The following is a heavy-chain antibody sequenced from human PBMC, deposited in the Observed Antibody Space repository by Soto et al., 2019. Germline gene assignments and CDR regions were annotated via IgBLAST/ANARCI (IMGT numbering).Heavy chain of an antibody. CDR1: GGSIISYY. V-gene: IGHV4-59*08. Sequence: QVQLQESGPGLVKPSETLSLTCTVSGGSIISYYWSLISQPPGNGLEWIGDIDYSGSTNYNPSLKGRVNMSVDTSRNQCSLKLSSVTAADTAVYYCASRRCSSSRCYSSLDFWCQGTLVTVSS. J-gene: IGHJ4*02. CDR2: IDYSGST. D-gene: IGHD2-2*01. CDR3: ASRRCSSSRCYSSLDF.